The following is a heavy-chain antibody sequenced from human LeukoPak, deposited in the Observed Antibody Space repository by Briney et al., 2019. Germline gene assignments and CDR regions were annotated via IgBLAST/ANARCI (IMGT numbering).Heavy chain of an antibody. D-gene: IGHD3-22*01. CDR2: IKSKSAGGKT. V-gene: IGHV3-15*01. CDR1: GFTFSNAW. Sequence: GGSLRLSCAASGFTFSNAWMSWVRQAPGKGLEWVGRIKSKSAGGKTDYAAPMKGRFTISRDDSKNTLYLQMNSLKTEDTAVYYCTAEYDSSGYYPWFFDLWGRGTLVTASS. CDR3: TAEYDSSGYYPWFFDL. J-gene: IGHJ2*01.